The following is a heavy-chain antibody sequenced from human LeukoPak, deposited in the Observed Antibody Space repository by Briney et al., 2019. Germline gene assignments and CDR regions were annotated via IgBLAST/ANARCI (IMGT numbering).Heavy chain of an antibody. CDR2: IYSGGST. D-gene: IGHD5-18*01. J-gene: IGHJ2*01. Sequence: GGSLRLSCAAAGFTVSINYMSWVRQAPGKGLGWVSVIYSGGSTYYADSVKGRFTISRHNSKNTLYLQMNSLRAEDTAVYYCARVRGYSYGPYWYFDLWGRGTLVTVSS. CDR1: GFTVSINY. CDR3: ARVRGYSYGPYWYFDL. V-gene: IGHV3-53*04.